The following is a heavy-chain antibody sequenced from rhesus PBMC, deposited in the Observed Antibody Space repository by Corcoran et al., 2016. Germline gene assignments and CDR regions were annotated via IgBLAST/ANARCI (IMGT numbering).Heavy chain of an antibody. CDR3: ATMYSGNSNYFDY. CDR1: GYSFTNYW. D-gene: IGHD1-44*01. CDR2: IYPGYPDT. Sequence: EVQLVQSGAEVKSPGDSLRISCKTSGYSFTNYWISWVSQMPGKGLEWMGIIYPGYPDTSYSPSFQGQVTISADKSINTAYLQWSSLKASDTATYYCATMYSGNSNYFDYWGQGVLVTVSS. V-gene: IGHV5-43*01. J-gene: IGHJ4*01.